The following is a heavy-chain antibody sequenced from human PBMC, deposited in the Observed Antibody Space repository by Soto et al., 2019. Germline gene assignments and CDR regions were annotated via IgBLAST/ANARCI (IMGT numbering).Heavy chain of an antibody. D-gene: IGHD1-1*01. CDR2: IDNDGSAT. CDR3: ARDNWNSY. J-gene: IGHJ4*02. CDR1: GFTCNIYW. Sequence: EVQLVESGGGLVQPGGSLRLSCVASGFTCNIYWMHWVRQAPGKGLEWVSRIDNDGSATTYADSVKGRFTISRDNAKNTLFLQMNTLRVADTAVYYCARDNWNSYWGQGTLVTVSS. V-gene: IGHV3-74*01.